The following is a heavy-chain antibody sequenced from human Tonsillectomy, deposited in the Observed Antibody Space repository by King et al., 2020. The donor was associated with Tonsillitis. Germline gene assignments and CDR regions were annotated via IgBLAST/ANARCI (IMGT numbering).Heavy chain of an antibody. CDR2: IYYSGST. V-gene: IGHV4-59*01. Sequence: VQLQESGPGLVKPSETLSLTCTVSGGSISSYYWSWFRQPPGKGLEWIGYIYYSGSTNYNPSLKSRVTISVDTSKNQFSLKLSSVTAADTAVYYCARGWRSSSWQDEAFDFWGQGTMVTVSS. D-gene: IGHD6-13*01. J-gene: IGHJ3*01. CDR1: GGSISSYY. CDR3: ARGWRSSSWQDEAFDF.